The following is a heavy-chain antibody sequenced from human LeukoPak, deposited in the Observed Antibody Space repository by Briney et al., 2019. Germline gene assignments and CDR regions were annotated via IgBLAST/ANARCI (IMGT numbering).Heavy chain of an antibody. J-gene: IGHJ4*02. CDR2: INPNSGGT. D-gene: IGHD7-27*01. CDR1: GYTFTGYY. CDR3: ARASPNWGCFDY. Sequence: GASVKVSCKASGYTFTGYYMHWGRQAPGQGLEGMVRINPNSGGTNYAQKFQGRVTMTRDTSISTAYMELSRLRSDDTAVYYCARASPNWGCFDYWGQGTLVTVSS. V-gene: IGHV1-2*06.